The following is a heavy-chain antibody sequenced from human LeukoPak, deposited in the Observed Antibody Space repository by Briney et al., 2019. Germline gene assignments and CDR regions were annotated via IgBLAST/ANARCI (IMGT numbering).Heavy chain of an antibody. V-gene: IGHV4-59*11. Sequence: SETLSLTCTVSGGSISSHYWSWIRQPPGKGLERIGYIYYSGSTNYNPSLKTPIPISVATSKDQLSLKLSSATAADTAVYYWARSIVVVPAAKGGLSYLNYYYYMVVGGKGTRLSV. CDR1: GGSISSHY. CDR2: IYYSGST. D-gene: IGHD2-2*01. J-gene: IGHJ6*03. CDR3: ARSIVVVPAAKGGLSYLNYYYYMVV.